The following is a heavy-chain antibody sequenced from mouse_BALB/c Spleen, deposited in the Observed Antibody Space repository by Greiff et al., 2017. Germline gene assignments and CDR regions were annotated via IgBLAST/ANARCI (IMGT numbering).Heavy chain of an antibody. CDR2: IWGDGST. J-gene: IGHJ3*01. CDR3: ASSYDGYLFAY. V-gene: IGHV2-6-7*01. CDR1: GFSFTGYG. Sequence: QVQLKESGPGLVAPSQSLSITCTVSGFSFTGYGVNWVRQPPGKGLEWLGMIWGDGSTDYNSALKSRLSISKDNSKSQVFLKMNSLQTDDTARYYCASSYDGYLFAYWGQGTLVTVSA. D-gene: IGHD2-3*01.